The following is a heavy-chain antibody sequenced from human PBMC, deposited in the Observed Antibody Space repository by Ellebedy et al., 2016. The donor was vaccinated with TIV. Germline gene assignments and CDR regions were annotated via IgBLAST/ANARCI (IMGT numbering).Heavy chain of an antibody. J-gene: IGHJ3*02. D-gene: IGHD4-17*01. CDR3: ARDWTVTTYDAFDI. CDR1: GYTFTGYY. V-gene: IGHV1-2*04. CDR2: INPNSGGT. Sequence: ASVKVSCXASGYTFTGYYMHWVRQAPGQGLEWMGWINPNSGGTNYAQKFQGWVTMTRDTSTSTVYMELSSLRSEDTAVYYCARDWTVTTYDAFDIWGQGTMVTVSS.